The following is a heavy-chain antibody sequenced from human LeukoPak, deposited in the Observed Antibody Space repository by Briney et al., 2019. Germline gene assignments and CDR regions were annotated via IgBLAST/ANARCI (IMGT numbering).Heavy chain of an antibody. V-gene: IGHV3-74*01. CDR2: INSDGGST. Sequence: GGSLRLSCAASEFTFSDFNMNWVRQAPGKGLVWVSRINSDGGSTSYADSVKGRFTISRDNAKNTLYLQMNSLRAEDTAVYYCARRIQGMAPYYFDYWGQGTLVTVSS. CDR1: EFTFSDFN. J-gene: IGHJ4*02. D-gene: IGHD5-24*01. CDR3: ARRIQGMAPYYFDY.